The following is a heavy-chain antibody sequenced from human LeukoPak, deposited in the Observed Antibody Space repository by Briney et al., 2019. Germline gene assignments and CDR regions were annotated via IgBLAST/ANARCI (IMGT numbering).Heavy chain of an antibody. Sequence: SGGSLRLSCAASGFTFSSYAMSWVRQAPGKGLEWGSIISGSGRTTDYADSVKGRFTISRDNSKDTLYLQMNSLRADDTALYYCAKWAARGNGLPRSHFDYWGQGTLVTVSS. CDR2: ISGSGRTT. J-gene: IGHJ4*02. CDR3: AKWAARGNGLPRSHFDY. D-gene: IGHD4-23*01. CDR1: GFTFSSYA. V-gene: IGHV3-23*01.